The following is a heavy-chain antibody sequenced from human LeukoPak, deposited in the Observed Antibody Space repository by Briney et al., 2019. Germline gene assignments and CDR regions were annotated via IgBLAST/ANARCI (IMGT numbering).Heavy chain of an antibody. CDR3: AKGYYGSGSYPTLDN. CDR2: MSGSDGRT. J-gene: IGHJ4*02. Sequence: GGSLRLSCAASGFTFSSFAMSWVRQAPGKGLEWVSAMSGSDGRTYYADSVKGRFTISRDNSKNTLYLQMNSLRAEDTAVYYCAKGYYGSGSYPTLDNWGQGTLVTVSS. V-gene: IGHV3-23*01. D-gene: IGHD3-10*01. CDR1: GFTFSSFA.